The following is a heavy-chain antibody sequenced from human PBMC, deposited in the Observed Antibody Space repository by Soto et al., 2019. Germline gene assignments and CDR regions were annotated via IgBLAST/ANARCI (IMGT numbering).Heavy chain of an antibody. CDR2: IYYSGST. CDR1: GGSISSYY. J-gene: IGHJ6*02. CDR3: ARDEDSGGNSGHYGMDV. V-gene: IGHV4-59*08. Sequence: PSETLSLTCTVSGGSISSYYGSWIRQPPGKGLEWIGYIYYSGSTNYNPSLKSRVTISVDTSKNQFSLKLSSVTAADTAVYYCARDEDSGGNSGHYGMDVWGQGTTVTVSS. D-gene: IGHD2-21*02.